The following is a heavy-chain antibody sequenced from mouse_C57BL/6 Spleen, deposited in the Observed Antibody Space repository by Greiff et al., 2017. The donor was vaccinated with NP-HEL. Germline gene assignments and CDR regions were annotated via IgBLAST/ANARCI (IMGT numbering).Heavy chain of an antibody. Sequence: VQLQQSGPELVKPGASVKISCKASGYSFTSYYIHWVKQRPGQGLEWIGWIYPGSGNTKYNEKFKGKATLTADTSSSTAYMQLSSLTSEDSAVYYCARMNGNFYYYAMDYWGQGTSVTVSS. CDR2: IYPGSGNT. D-gene: IGHD2-1*01. J-gene: IGHJ4*01. CDR1: GYSFTSYY. V-gene: IGHV1-66*01. CDR3: ARMNGNFYYYAMDY.